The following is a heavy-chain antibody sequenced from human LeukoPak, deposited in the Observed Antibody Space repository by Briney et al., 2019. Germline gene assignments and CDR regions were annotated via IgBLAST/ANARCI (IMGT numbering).Heavy chain of an antibody. CDR1: GDSFSTYY. Sequence: SETLSLTCTVSGDSFSTYYWSWIRQPAGKGLEWIGNIYYTGNTYYNSSLKSRVTISVDTSKNQFSLKLSSVTAADTAVYYCARELYSGSQGAFDIWGQGTMVTVSS. CDR3: ARELYSGSQGAFDI. CDR2: IYYTGNT. J-gene: IGHJ3*02. V-gene: IGHV4-59*01. D-gene: IGHD1-26*01.